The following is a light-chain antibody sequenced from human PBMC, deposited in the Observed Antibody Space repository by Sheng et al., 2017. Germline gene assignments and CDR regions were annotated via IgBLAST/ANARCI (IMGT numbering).Light chain of an antibody. Sequence: EIVLTQSPATLSLSPGERATLSCRASQSVSSYLAWYQQKPGQAPRLLIYDASNRATGIPARFRGSGSGTDFTLTISSLEPEDFAVYYCQQRSSRPLTFGGGTKVEIK. CDR1: QSVSSY. V-gene: IGKV3-11*01. J-gene: IGKJ4*01. CDR2: DAS. CDR3: QQRSSRPLT.